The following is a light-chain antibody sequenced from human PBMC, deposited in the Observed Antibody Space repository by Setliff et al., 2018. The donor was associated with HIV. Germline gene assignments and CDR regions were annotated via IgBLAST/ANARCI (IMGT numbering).Light chain of an antibody. CDR1: SSDVGNYNL. V-gene: IGLV2-23*02. J-gene: IGLJ1*01. Sequence: QSVLTQPASVSGSPGQSTTISCTGTSSDVGNYNLVSWYQQHPGKAPKLMIYEVFKRPSGISNRFSGSKSGNTASLTISGLQAEDEADYYCCSYAGDSTYVFGTGTRSPS. CDR2: EVF. CDR3: CSYAGDSTYV.